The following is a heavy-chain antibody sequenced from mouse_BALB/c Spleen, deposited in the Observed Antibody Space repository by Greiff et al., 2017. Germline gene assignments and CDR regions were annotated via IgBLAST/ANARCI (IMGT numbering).Heavy chain of an antibody. CDR3: ARAFYRYYAMDY. CDR1: GFTFSDYY. CDR2: ISDGGSYT. V-gene: IGHV5-4*02. Sequence: DVMLVESGGGLVKPGGSLKLSCAASGFTFSDYYMYWVRQTPEKRLEWVATISDGGSYTYYPDSVKGRFTISRDNAKNNLYLQMSSLKSEDTAMYYCARAFYRYYAMDYWGQGTSVTVSS. J-gene: IGHJ4*01. D-gene: IGHD2-14*01.